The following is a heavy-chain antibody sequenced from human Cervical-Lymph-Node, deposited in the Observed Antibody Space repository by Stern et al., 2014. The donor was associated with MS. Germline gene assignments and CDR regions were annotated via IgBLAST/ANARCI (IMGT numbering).Heavy chain of an antibody. V-gene: IGHV5-51*01. CDR1: GFSFTTYW. CDR3: ARHGGPNWNHEAHNWFDP. J-gene: IGHJ5*02. CDR2: IYPGTSDT. D-gene: IGHD1-14*01. Sequence: EVHLVESGAEVKEPGESLKISCKGSGFSFTTYWIGWVRQMPGKGLEWMGIIYPGTSDTRYSPSFQGQVPISADKSISTAYLQWSSLKASDSAMYYCARHGGPNWNHEAHNWFDPWGQGTLVTVSS.